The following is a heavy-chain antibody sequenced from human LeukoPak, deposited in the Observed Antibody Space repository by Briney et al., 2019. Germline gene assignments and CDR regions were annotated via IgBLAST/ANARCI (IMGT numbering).Heavy chain of an antibody. CDR1: GGSISTTNW. CDR3: ATQGVYRSVWYVWYFDL. Sequence: SETLSLTCAVSGGSISTTNWWSWVRQPPGKGLEWIGEMNRSGSTNYNPSLKCRVTISVDESKNQFSLKLNSVTAADTAVYYCATQGVYRSVWYVWYFDLWGRGTLVTVSS. J-gene: IGHJ2*01. D-gene: IGHD6-19*01. CDR2: MNRSGST. V-gene: IGHV4-4*02.